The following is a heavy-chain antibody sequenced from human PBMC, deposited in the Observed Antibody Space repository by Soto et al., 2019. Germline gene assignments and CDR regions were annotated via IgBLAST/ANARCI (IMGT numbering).Heavy chain of an antibody. CDR1: GFTFNSYV. CDR2: ISGSAGTT. CDR3: ARTFYSESGGYYY. D-gene: IGHD3-22*01. V-gene: IGHV3-23*01. Sequence: PGGSLRLSCAASGFTFNSYVMTWVRQAPGKGLEWVSSISGSAGTTFYADSVKGRLTVSRDTSKNTLYLQMNNLRADDTAEYYFARTFYSESGGYYYWGQGALVTVSS. J-gene: IGHJ4*02.